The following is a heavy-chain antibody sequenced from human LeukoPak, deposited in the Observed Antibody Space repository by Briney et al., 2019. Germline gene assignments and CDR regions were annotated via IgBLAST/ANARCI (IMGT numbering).Heavy chain of an antibody. Sequence: SETLSLTCTVSGGSISSYYWSWVRQSAGKGLEWIGRIYSSGETNYNPSLKSRVSMSVDMSMRQFSLTLTSMTPADTAVYYCARDGNLVRGIIKRGHLDFWGQGILVTVSS. CDR1: GGSISSYY. CDR2: IYSSGET. J-gene: IGHJ4*02. V-gene: IGHV4-4*07. CDR3: ARDGNLVRGIIKRGHLDF. D-gene: IGHD3-10*01.